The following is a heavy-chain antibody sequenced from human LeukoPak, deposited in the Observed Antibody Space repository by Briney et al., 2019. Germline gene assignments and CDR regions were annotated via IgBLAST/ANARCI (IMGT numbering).Heavy chain of an antibody. V-gene: IGHV4-4*09. CDR1: GDSISSYY. J-gene: IGHJ4*02. Sequence: SETLSLTCTVSGDSISSYYWSWIRQPPGKGLEWIGYIYTRGGTNYIPSLKGRATISIDTSKKQFALKLSSVPAADSAVYYCARLTRLSTSPDRYYLDYWGQGTLVTVSS. D-gene: IGHD6-6*01. CDR3: ARLTRLSTSPDRYYLDY. CDR2: IYTRGGT.